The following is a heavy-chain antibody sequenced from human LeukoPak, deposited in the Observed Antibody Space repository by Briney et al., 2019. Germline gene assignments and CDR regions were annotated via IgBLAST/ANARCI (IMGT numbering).Heavy chain of an antibody. CDR2: INPNSGGT. CDR1: GYTFTCYY. V-gene: IGHV1-2*06. D-gene: IGHD2-8*02. Sequence: GASVKVSCKTSGYTFTCYYMHWVRQAPGQGLEWMGHINPNSGGTNYAQTFQGRVTMTRDTSITTRYMELSRLTSDDTAVYYCARDGTGGSFQNWGQGTLVTVSS. J-gene: IGHJ4*02. CDR3: ARDGTGGSFQN.